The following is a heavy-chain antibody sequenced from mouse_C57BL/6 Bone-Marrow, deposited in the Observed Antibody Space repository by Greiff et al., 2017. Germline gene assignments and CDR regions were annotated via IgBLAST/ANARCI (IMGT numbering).Heavy chain of an antibody. CDR1: GFSLTSYG. CDR3: ASEGGRRGDD. Sequence: VQLQESGPGLVAPSQSLSITCTVSGFSLTSYGVDWVRQSPGKGLEWLGVIWGVGSTNYNSALKSRLSISTDNTKSKVFLKMISLQTDDTAMYYCASEGGRRGDDWGQGTTLTVSS. D-gene: IGHD2-12*01. V-gene: IGHV2-6*01. CDR2: IWGVGST. J-gene: IGHJ2*01.